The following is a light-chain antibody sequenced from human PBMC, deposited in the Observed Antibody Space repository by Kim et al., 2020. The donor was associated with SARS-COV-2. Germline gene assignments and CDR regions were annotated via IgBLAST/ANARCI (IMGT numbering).Light chain of an antibody. CDR1: SSDVGGYNY. CDR3: SSYTSSSTLV. V-gene: IGLV2-14*01. Sequence: QSALTQPASVSGSPGQSITISCTGTSSDVGGYNYVSWYQQHPGKAPKLMIYDVSKRPSGVSNRFSGSKSGNTASLTISGLQAEDEADYYCSSYTSSSTLVFRGGTQLTV. CDR2: DVS. J-gene: IGLJ2*01.